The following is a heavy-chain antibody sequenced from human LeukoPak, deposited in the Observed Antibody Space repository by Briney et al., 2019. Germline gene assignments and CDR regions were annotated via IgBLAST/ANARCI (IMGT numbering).Heavy chain of an antibody. CDR3: AKDLGSGWYGGYFDY. CDR2: ISYDGSNK. CDR1: GFTFSSYG. D-gene: IGHD6-19*01. Sequence: PGGSLRLSCAASGFTFSSYGMHWVRQAPGKGLEWVAVISYDGSNKYYADSVKGRFTISRDNSKNTLYLQMNSLRAEDTAVYYCAKDLGSGWYGGYFDYWGQGTLVTVSS. V-gene: IGHV3-30*18. J-gene: IGHJ4*02.